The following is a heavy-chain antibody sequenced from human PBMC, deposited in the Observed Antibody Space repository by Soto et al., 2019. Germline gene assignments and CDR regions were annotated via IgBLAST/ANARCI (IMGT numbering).Heavy chain of an antibody. CDR2: IVVCSGHI. V-gene: IGHV1-58*02. CDR3: ARGVAWYSSSWYVGY. J-gene: IGHJ4*02. Sequence: SVKVSCKASGFTFSTSAMQWARQARGQSLEWIGWIVVCSGHINYAQKLHERVTMTTDISTSTAYMELRSLRSDDTAVYYCARGVAWYSSSWYVGYWGQGTLVTVSS. CDR1: GFTFSTSA. D-gene: IGHD6-13*01.